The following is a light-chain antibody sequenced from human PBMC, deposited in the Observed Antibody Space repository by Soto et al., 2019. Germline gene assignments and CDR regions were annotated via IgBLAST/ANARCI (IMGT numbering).Light chain of an antibody. CDR1: SSDVGGYNY. V-gene: IGLV2-8*01. CDR3: SSYASSNTWV. J-gene: IGLJ3*02. Sequence: QSALTQPPSASGSPGQSVTISCTGTSSDVGGYNYVSWYQQHPGKAPKLMIYEVTKRPSGVPDRFSASKSGNTASLTVSGLQAEDEANYYCSSYASSNTWVFGGGTKPTVL. CDR2: EVT.